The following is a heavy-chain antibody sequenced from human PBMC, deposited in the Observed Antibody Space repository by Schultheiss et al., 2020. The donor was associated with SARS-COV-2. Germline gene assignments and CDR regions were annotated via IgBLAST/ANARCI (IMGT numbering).Heavy chain of an antibody. V-gene: IGHV2-5*02. CDR1: GFSLSTSGVG. CDR2: IYWDDSK. Sequence: SGPTLVKPTQTLTLTCTFSGFSLSTSGVGVGWIRQPPGKALEWLALIYWDDSKRYSPSLKSRLTITKDASKNQVVLTMTNMDPVDTATYYCAHRSVLRFLEWFRGFDPWGQGTLVTVSS. D-gene: IGHD3-3*01. J-gene: IGHJ5*02. CDR3: AHRSVLRFLEWFRGFDP.